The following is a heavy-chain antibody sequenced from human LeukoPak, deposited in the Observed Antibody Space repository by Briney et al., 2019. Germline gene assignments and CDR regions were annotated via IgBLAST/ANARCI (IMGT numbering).Heavy chain of an antibody. CDR3: ARDRYYGSGSYWFDY. CDR1: GFTFSSYW. V-gene: IGHV3-7*01. CDR2: IKQDGSEK. D-gene: IGHD3-10*01. Sequence: PGGSLRLSCAASGFTFSSYWMSWVRQAPGKGLEWVANIKQDGSEKYYVDSVKGRFTISRDNAKNTLYLQMNSLRAEDTAVYYCARDRYYGSGSYWFDYWGQGTLVTVSS. J-gene: IGHJ4*02.